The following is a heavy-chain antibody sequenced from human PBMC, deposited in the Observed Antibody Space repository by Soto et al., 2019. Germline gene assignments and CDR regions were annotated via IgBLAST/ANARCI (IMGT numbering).Heavy chain of an antibody. V-gene: IGHV1-46*01. CDR1: GYTFTSYY. CDR2: INPSGGST. D-gene: IGHD6-13*01. J-gene: IGHJ5*02. Sequence: ASVKISCKASGYTFTSYYMHWVRQAPGQGLEWMGIINPSGGSTSYAQKFQGRVTMTRDTSTSTVYMELSSLRSEDTAVYYCATLHGGIAAAGTEGGWFDPWGQGTLVTVSS. CDR3: ATLHGGIAAAGTEGGWFDP.